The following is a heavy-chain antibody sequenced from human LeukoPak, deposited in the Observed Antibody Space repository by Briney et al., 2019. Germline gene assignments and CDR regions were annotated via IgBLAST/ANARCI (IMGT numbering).Heavy chain of an antibody. CDR2: IKDDGSDK. Sequence: PGGSLRLSCGASGFTFGGYWMYWIRQAPGKGLEWVANIKDDGSDKNYADSVKGRFTISRDNAKNSLYLQMNSLRAEDTAVYYCARDGVSSSPGFDYWGQGTLVTVS. CDR1: GFTFGGYW. D-gene: IGHD6-6*01. V-gene: IGHV3-7*01. CDR3: ARDGVSSSPGFDY. J-gene: IGHJ4*02.